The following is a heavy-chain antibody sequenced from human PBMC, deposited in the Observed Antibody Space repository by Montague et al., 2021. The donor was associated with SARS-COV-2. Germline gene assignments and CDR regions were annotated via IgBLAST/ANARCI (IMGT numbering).Heavy chain of an antibody. CDR1: GFTFSSYE. Sequence: SLRLSCAASGFTFSSYEMNWVRQAPGKGLEWVSYISSSGSTIYYXXSLEGRFTISRDNAKNSLYLQMNSLRVEDTAVYYCARGASDWLLWGYGMDVWGQGTTVTVSS. D-gene: IGHD3/OR15-3a*01. CDR3: ARGASDWLLWGYGMDV. J-gene: IGHJ6*02. CDR2: ISSSGSTI. V-gene: IGHV3-48*03.